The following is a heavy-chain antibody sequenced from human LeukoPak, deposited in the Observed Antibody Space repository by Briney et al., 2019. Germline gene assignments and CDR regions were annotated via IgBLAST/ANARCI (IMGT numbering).Heavy chain of an antibody. CDR1: GDSIISSDYY. CDR3: ARGITTFGVAGYYFDY. Sequence: SETLSLTCTVSGDSIISSDYYWGWVRQSPGRGLEWIGSMHLGGSTYYNPSLKSRATIFVDTSENQFSLNLNSVTAADTAVYHCARGITTFGVAGYYFDYRGQGALLTVSS. V-gene: IGHV4-39*01. CDR2: MHLGGST. D-gene: IGHD3-3*01. J-gene: IGHJ4*02.